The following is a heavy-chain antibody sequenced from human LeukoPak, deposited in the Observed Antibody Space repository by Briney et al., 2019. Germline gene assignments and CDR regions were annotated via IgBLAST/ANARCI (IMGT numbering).Heavy chain of an antibody. D-gene: IGHD3-10*01. CDR1: GFTFSSYA. J-gene: IGHJ3*02. CDR2: ISGSGGST. Sequence: GGSLRLSCAASGFTFSSYAMSWVRQAPGKGLEWVSAISGSGGSTYYADSVKGRFTISRDNSKNTLYLQMNSLRAEDTAVYYWEKDPLLLWLGDDPFDIGGQGKMVTVSS. V-gene: IGHV3-23*01. CDR3: EKDPLLLWLGDDPFDI.